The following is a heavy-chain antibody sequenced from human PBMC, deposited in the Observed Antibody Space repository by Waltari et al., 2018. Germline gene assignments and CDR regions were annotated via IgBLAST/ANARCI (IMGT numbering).Heavy chain of an antibody. V-gene: IGHV4-4*07. D-gene: IGHD6-6*01. CDR2: IYETGTT. CDR1: NGVLSSYY. J-gene: IGHJ4*02. Sequence: QVQLQESGPGLVKPSETLFLTCTVPNGVLSSYYWSWLRQPAGKGLEWIGRIYETGTTKYNPSLESRVTLSIDTSKRHISLNLTSVTAADTAVYFCARELLHSNSFFDNWGQGTLVTVSS. CDR3: ARELLHSNSFFDN.